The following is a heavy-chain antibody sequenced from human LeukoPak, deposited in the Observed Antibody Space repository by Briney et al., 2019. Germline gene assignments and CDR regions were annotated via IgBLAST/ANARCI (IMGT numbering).Heavy chain of an antibody. V-gene: IGHV3-7*01. CDR2: IKQDGSEK. D-gene: IGHD3-10*01. CDR3: ARSYGSGSPVGY. CDR1: EFTFSSYW. Sequence: GGSLRLSCAASEFTFSSYWMSWVRQAPGKGLEWVANIKQDGSEKHYVDSVKGRFTISRDNAKNSLYLQMNSLRAEDTAVYYCARSYGSGSPVGYWGQGTLVTVSS. J-gene: IGHJ4*02.